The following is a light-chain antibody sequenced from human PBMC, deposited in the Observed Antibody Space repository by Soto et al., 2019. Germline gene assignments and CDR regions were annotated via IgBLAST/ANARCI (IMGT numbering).Light chain of an antibody. J-gene: IGLJ2*01. CDR2: NDF. V-gene: IGLV3-21*02. CDR3: QVWDSSSDHSV. CDR1: NIAGKS. Sequence: SYELTQPPSVSVAPGQTARLTCGGNNIAGKSVHWYQQKPGQAPVPVVYNDFDRPSGIPERFSGSKSGDTATLTISGVEAGDEADYSCQVWDSSSDHSVFGGGTQLTVL.